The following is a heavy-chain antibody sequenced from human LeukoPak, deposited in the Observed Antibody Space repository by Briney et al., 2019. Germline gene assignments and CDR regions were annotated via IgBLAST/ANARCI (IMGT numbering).Heavy chain of an antibody. D-gene: IGHD3-10*01. CDR2: IYYSGST. CDR1: GGSISSYY. Sequence: SETLSLTCTASGGSISSYYWSWIRQPPGKGLEWIGYIYYSGSTNYNPSLKSRVTISVDTSKNQFSLKLSSVTAADTAVYYCARDQTGSEGIIDYWGQGTLVTVSS. J-gene: IGHJ4*02. CDR3: ARDQTGSEGIIDY. V-gene: IGHV4-59*01.